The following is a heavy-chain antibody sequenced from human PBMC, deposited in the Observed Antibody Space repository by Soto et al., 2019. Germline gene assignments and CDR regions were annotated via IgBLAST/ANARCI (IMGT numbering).Heavy chain of an antibody. CDR2: LWYDGSNK. D-gene: IGHD6-13*01. V-gene: IGHV3-33*01. Sequence: SLGHSCAASEFTLSIHGMQWLRQAPGKGLQREVVLWYDGSNKYYADSVKGRFTISRDNSKNTLYLQMNSLRAEDTAVYYCARPLRGGLFSISSWYASRCPVRVQQNQTYGIDV. J-gene: IGHJ6*01. CDR3: ARPLRGGLFSISSWYASRCPVRVQQNQTYGIDV. CDR1: EFTLSIHG.